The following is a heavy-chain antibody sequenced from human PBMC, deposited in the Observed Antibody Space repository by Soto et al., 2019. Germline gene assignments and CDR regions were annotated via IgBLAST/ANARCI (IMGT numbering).Heavy chain of an antibody. Sequence: PSETLSLTCTVSGGSISSYYWSWIRQPPGKGLEWIGYIYYSGSTNYNPSLKSRVTISVDTSKNQFSLKLSSVTAADTAVYYCARERLSSSWYSMGGWFDPWGQGTLVTASS. D-gene: IGHD6-13*01. CDR1: GGSISSYY. CDR2: IYYSGST. CDR3: ARERLSSSWYSMGGWFDP. J-gene: IGHJ5*02. V-gene: IGHV4-59*01.